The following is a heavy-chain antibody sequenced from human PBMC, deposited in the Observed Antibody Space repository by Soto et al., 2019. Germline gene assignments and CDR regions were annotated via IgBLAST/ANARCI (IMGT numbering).Heavy chain of an antibody. CDR3: ARQLLFRAAAVASDAFDI. D-gene: IGHD6-13*01. CDR2: IYYSGST. Sequence: PSETLSLTCTVSGGSISSYYWSWIRQPPGKGLEWIGYIYYSGSTNYNPSLKSRVTISVDTSKNQFSLKLSSVTAADTAVYYCARQLLFRAAAVASDAFDIWGQGTMVTVSS. J-gene: IGHJ3*02. V-gene: IGHV4-59*08. CDR1: GGSISSYY.